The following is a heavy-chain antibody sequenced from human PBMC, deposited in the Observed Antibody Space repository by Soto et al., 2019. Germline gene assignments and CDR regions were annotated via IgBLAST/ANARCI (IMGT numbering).Heavy chain of an antibody. CDR2: ISYDGSNK. V-gene: IGHV3-30-3*01. CDR1: GFTFSSYA. J-gene: IGHJ6*02. CDR3: ASSRYYYYGMDG. Sequence: GGSLRLSCAASGFTFSSYAMHWVRQAPGKGLEWVAVISYDGSNKYYADSVKGRFTISRDNSKNTLYLQMNSLRAEDTAVYYCASSRYYYYGMDGWGQGSTVTVSS.